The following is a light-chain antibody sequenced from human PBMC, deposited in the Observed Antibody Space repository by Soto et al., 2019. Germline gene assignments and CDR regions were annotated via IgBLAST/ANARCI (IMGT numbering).Light chain of an antibody. Sequence: EVVVTQSPATLSVSPGERVTFSCRASQSVDSDVAWFQHKPGQAPRLLIYGASTRAAGIPGRFSGSGYETDFTFTISSLEPEDSATYFCQQYNTWVRGTFGQGTKLEIK. CDR2: GAS. J-gene: IGKJ2*01. V-gene: IGKV3-15*01. CDR1: QSVDSD. CDR3: QQYNTWVRGT.